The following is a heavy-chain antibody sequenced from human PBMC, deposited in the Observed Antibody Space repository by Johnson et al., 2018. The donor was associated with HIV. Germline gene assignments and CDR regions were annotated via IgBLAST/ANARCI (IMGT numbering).Heavy chain of an antibody. J-gene: IGHJ3*02. V-gene: IGHV3-15*01. CDR3: TTDRPSPDGDYDAFDI. CDR1: GFTFSNAW. D-gene: IGHD4-17*01. Sequence: AQLVESGGGLVKPGGSLRLSCAASGFTFSNAWMSWVRQAPGKGLEWVGRIKSKTDGATTDYAAPVKGRFTISRDDSKNTLYLQINRLKTEDTAVYYCTTDRPSPDGDYDAFDIWGQGTMVTVSS. CDR2: IKSKTDGATT.